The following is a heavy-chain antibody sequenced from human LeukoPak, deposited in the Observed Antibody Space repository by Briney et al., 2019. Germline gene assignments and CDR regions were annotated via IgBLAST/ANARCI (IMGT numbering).Heavy chain of an antibody. CDR3: ARRWNYGRNYYIDV. V-gene: IGHV4-34*01. Sequence: SGTLSLTCAVYGGSFSNYYWSWIRQPPGKGLEWIGEINDSGRTNYNPSLMSRVTVSADTSKKQFSLRLTSVTATDTAVYYCARRWNYGRNYYIDVWGKGATVSVSS. D-gene: IGHD1-7*01. CDR2: INDSGRT. CDR1: GGSFSNYY. J-gene: IGHJ6*03.